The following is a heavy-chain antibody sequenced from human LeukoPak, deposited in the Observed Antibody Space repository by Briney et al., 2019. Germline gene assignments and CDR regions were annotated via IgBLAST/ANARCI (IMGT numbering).Heavy chain of an antibody. Sequence: PGGSLRLSCAASGFTFSTYAMNWVRQAPAKGLEWVSTIGGGGPTTDYADSVKDRFTISRDNSKNTLYLQMNSLRAEETAVYFCARGFLGGTDQYFDSWGQGTLVTVSS. D-gene: IGHD6-19*01. CDR2: IGGGGPTT. CDR1: GFTFSTYA. V-gene: IGHV3-23*01. J-gene: IGHJ4*02. CDR3: ARGFLGGTDQYFDS.